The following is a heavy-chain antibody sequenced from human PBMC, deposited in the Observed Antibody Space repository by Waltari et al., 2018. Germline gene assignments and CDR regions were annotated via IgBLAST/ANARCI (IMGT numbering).Heavy chain of an antibody. CDR1: GYTFTSYA. J-gene: IGHJ5*02. CDR3: ARDARVAVAGSGGWFDP. Sequence: QVQLVQSGSELKKPGASVKVSCKASGYTFTSYAMNLVRQAPGQGLEWMGWINTNTGNPTYAQGFTGRFVFSLDTSVSTAYLQISSLKAEDTAVYYCARDARVAVAGSGGWFDPWGQGTLVTVSS. CDR2: INTNTGNP. D-gene: IGHD6-19*01. V-gene: IGHV7-4-1*02.